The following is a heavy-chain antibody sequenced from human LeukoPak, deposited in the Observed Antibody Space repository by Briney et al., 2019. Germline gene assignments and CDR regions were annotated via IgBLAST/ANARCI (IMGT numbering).Heavy chain of an antibody. CDR3: ARLKSAYCSGGSCYLFDY. V-gene: IGHV4-4*07. CDR2: IYTSGST. D-gene: IGHD2-15*01. J-gene: IGHJ4*02. CDR1: GGSISSYY. Sequence: SETLSLTCTVSGGSISSYYWSWIRQPAGKGLEWIGRIYTSGSTNYNPSLKSRVTMSVDTSKNQFSLKLSSVTAADTAVYYCARLKSAYCSGGSCYLFDYWGQGTLVTVSS.